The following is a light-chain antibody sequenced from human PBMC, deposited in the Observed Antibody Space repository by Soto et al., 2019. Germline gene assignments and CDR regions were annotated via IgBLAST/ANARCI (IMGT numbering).Light chain of an antibody. J-gene: IGKJ1*01. Sequence: DIQMTQSPSTLSASVGDRVTITCRASQSIRSWLAWYQQKPGKAPKLLIYKASSLESGVPSRFSGSGSGTEFTLTISSLQPDDFATYYCQQFWTFGQGTKVEIK. CDR1: QSIRSW. CDR3: QQFWT. CDR2: KAS. V-gene: IGKV1-5*03.